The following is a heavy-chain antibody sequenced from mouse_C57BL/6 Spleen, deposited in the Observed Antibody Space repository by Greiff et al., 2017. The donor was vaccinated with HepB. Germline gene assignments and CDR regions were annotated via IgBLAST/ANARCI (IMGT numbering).Heavy chain of an antibody. CDR1: GFSLTSYG. V-gene: IGHV2-9*01. Sequence: VKLQQSGPGLVAPSQSLSITCTVSGFSLTSYGVDWVRQPPGKGLEWLGVIWGGGSTNYNSALMSRLSISKDNSKSQVFLKMNSLQTDDTAMYYCATHYYGSSSYYYAMDYWGQGTSVTVSS. CDR2: IWGGGST. CDR3: ATHYYGSSSYYYAMDY. J-gene: IGHJ4*01. D-gene: IGHD1-1*01.